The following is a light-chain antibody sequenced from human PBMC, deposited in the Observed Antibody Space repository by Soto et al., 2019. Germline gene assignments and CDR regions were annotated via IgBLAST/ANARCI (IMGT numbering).Light chain of an antibody. CDR2: GAS. V-gene: IGKV3-20*01. CDR1: QSVSTSY. CDR3: QQYGSSPRT. Sequence: EIVLTQSPGTLSLSPGDRATLSCRASQSVSTSYLAWYQQKPGQAPRLLIYGASSRATGIPDRFSGSGSGSDFTLTISRLEPEDFAVCYCQQYGSSPRTFGQGTKVEIK. J-gene: IGKJ1*01.